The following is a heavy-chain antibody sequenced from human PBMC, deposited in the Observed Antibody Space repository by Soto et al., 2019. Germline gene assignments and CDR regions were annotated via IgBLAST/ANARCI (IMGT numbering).Heavy chain of an antibody. D-gene: IGHD6-6*01. Sequence: SVKVSCKASGATFSGYSMSWVRQAPGQGLEWMGGIIPIFGKTNYAQKFQGRVTMTADESTSTAYMELSSLRSEDTAVYYCAGDSSFSASGSENDFWGQGTLVTVSS. CDR1: GATFSGYS. V-gene: IGHV1-69*13. J-gene: IGHJ4*02. CDR2: IIPIFGKT. CDR3: AGDSSFSASGSENDF.